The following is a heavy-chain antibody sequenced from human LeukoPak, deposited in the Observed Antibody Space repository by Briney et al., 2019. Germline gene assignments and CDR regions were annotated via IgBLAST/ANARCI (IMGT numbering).Heavy chain of an antibody. Sequence: ESLKISCKGAGYSFTSYWIGWVRQMPGKGLEWMGIIYPGDSDTRYSPSFQGQVTISADRSISTAYLQWSSLKASDTAMYYCARGRVGCSSTSGFDAFDLWGQGTMVTVSS. D-gene: IGHD2-2*01. V-gene: IGHV5-51*01. J-gene: IGHJ3*01. CDR2: IYPGDSDT. CDR3: ARGRVGCSSTSGFDAFDL. CDR1: GYSFTSYW.